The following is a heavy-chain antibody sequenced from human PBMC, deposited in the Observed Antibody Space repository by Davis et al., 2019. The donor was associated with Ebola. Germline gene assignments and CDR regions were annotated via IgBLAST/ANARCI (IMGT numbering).Heavy chain of an antibody. CDR2: INAGNGNT. Sequence: AASVKVSCKASGYTFTSYAMHWVRQAPGQRLEWMGWINAGNGNTKYSQKFQGRVTITADKSTSTAYMELSSLRSEDTAVYYCARGSVSSSSGWFGWGQGTLVTVSS. J-gene: IGHJ4*02. CDR1: GYTFTSYA. V-gene: IGHV1-3*01. D-gene: IGHD6-19*01. CDR3: ARGSVSSSSGWFG.